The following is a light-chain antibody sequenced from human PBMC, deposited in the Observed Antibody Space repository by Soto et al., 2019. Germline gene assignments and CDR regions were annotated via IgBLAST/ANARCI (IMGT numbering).Light chain of an antibody. CDR3: QQRSTSFT. CDR2: DAS. J-gene: IGKJ3*01. Sequence: EIVLTQSPATLSLSPGERATLSCRASQSVSSYLAWYQQKPGQAPRLLIYDASNRANGIPPRFSGSGSGTDFTLTISSLEPGDFAVYYCQQRSTSFTFGPGTKVDVK. V-gene: IGKV3-11*01. CDR1: QSVSSY.